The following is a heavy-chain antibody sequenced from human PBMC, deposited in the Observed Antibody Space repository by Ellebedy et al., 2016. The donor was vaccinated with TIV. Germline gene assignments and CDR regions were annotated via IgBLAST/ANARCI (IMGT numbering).Heavy chain of an antibody. CDR3: AKRIHTGGGHFDC. Sequence: PGGSLRLSCAASGFTFNTYPMTWVRQAPGKGLEWVSAISGSGGITIYADSVKGRFTISRDNSKNMLYLEMSSLRAEDTAVYFCAKRIHTGGGHFDCWGQGTLVTVTS. D-gene: IGHD1-14*01. CDR1: GFTFNTYP. J-gene: IGHJ4*02. V-gene: IGHV3-23*01. CDR2: ISGSGGIT.